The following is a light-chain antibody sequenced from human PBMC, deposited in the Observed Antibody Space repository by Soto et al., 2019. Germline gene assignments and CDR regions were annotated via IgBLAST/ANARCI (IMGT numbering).Light chain of an antibody. J-gene: IGKJ1*01. CDR2: GAF. Sequence: MIPSPDTLTVPTHERVFRSHRASQSMTTKLAWYQQKPGQAPRLLIHGAFTRATGIPARFSGSGSGTEFTLTISTLQSEDFAVYYCQQYNNWPWTSGQGTKVDI. CDR3: QQYNNWPWT. CDR1: QSMTTK. V-gene: IGKV3-15*01.